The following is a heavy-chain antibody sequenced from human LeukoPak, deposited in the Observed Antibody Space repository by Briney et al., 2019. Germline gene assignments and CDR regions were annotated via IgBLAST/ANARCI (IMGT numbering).Heavy chain of an antibody. CDR3: ARGGYSSGWSVDAFDI. Sequence: GESLKISCKGSGYSFTSYWIGWVRQMPGKGLEWMGIIYPGDSDTRYSPSFQSQVTISADKSISTSYLQWSSLKASDTAMYYCARGGYSSGWSVDAFDIWGQGTMVTVSS. J-gene: IGHJ3*02. D-gene: IGHD6-19*01. CDR1: GYSFTSYW. V-gene: IGHV5-51*01. CDR2: IYPGDSDT.